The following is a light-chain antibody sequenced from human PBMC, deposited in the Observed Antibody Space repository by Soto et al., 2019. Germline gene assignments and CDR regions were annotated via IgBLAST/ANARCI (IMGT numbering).Light chain of an antibody. CDR2: SNN. V-gene: IGLV1-47*02. Sequence: QSVLTQPPSASGTPGQRVTISCSGSSSNIGTNYVYWYQQLPGTAPKLLIYSNNQQPSGVPDRFSGSKSGTSASLAISGLRFEDEADYYCAAWDDSLRGPVFGGGTKVTVL. CDR3: AAWDDSLRGPV. J-gene: IGLJ2*01. CDR1: SSNIGTNY.